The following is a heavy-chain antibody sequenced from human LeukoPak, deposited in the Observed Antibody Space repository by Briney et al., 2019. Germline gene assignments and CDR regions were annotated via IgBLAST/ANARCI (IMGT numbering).Heavy chain of an antibody. V-gene: IGHV3-30*18. D-gene: IGHD4-11*01. CDR3: AKSTTVTTQQRGYFDY. CDR2: ISYDESNK. J-gene: IGHJ4*02. CDR1: GFTFSSYG. Sequence: GGFLRLSCAASGFTFSSYGMHWVRQAPGKGLEWVAVISYDESNKYFADSVKGRFTISRDNPKNTLYLQMNSLRTEDTAVYYCAKSTTVTTQQRGYFDYWGQGTLVTVSS.